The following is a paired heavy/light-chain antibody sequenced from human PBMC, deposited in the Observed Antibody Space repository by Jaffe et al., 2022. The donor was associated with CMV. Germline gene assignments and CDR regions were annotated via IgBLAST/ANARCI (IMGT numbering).Light chain of an antibody. CDR3: MQGTDLPYT. Sequence: EIVMTQTPRSLSVAPGQPASISCKSSQNLLQSDGKTYFFWYMQKAGQSPQLLMYEISSRFSGVPDRFSGSGSGTDFTLKISRVEAEDVGVYYCMQGTDLPYTFGQGTKLEIK. CDR1: QNLLQSDGKTY. CDR2: EIS. J-gene: IGKJ2*01. V-gene: IGKV2-29*02.
Heavy chain of an antibody. CDR3: ARNISHRFDL. CDR2: INPMFSSI. J-gene: IGHJ5*02. CDR1: GGTFINYA. V-gene: IGHV1-69*01. Sequence: QVQLVQSGAEVKKPGSSVKVSCQASGGTFINYAITWVRLAPGQGLEWMGGINPMFSSINYARKFQGRVTISADDSTAYMELTGLDSEDTAIYYCARNISHRFDLWGRGTLVTVSS.